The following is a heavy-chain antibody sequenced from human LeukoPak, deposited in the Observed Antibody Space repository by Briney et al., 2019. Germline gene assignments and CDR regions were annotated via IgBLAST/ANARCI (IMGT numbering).Heavy chain of an antibody. D-gene: IGHD1-26*01. V-gene: IGHV3-30*18. CDR2: ISYDVSNK. CDR3: AKLGMWELPLDY. J-gene: IGHJ4*02. Sequence: SGGSLRLSCAASGFTFSSYGMHWVRQAPGKGLEWVAVISYDVSNKYYADSVKGRFTIYRDNSKNTLYLQMNSLRAEDRAVYYCAKLGMWELPLDYWGQGNLVTVSS. CDR1: GFTFSSYG.